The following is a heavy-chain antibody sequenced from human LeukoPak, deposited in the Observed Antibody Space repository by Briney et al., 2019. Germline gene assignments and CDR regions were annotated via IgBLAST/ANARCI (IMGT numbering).Heavy chain of an antibody. CDR3: ARDNVPRSGCHTDY. CDR2: IKQDGSEK. CDR1: GFTFSSYW. Sequence: GGSLRLFCAASGFTFSSYWMSWVRQAPGKGLEWVANIKQDGSEKFYVDSVKGRFTISRDNAKNSLYLQMNSLRAEDTAVYYCARDNVPRSGCHTDYWGQGTLVTVSS. D-gene: IGHD6-19*01. J-gene: IGHJ4*02. V-gene: IGHV3-7*01.